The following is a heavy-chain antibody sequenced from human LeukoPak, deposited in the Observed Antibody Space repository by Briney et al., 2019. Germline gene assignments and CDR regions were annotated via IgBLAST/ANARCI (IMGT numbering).Heavy chain of an antibody. V-gene: IGHV1-69*05. CDR1: GGTFSSYA. CDR2: IIPIFGTA. Sequence: ASVKVSCKASGGTFSSYAISWVRQAPGQGLEWMGGIIPIFGTANYAQKFQGRVTITTDESTSTAYMELSSPRSEDTAVYYCARGGGYYQYYFDYWGQGTLVTVSS. D-gene: IGHD3-22*01. CDR3: ARGGGYYQYYFDY. J-gene: IGHJ4*02.